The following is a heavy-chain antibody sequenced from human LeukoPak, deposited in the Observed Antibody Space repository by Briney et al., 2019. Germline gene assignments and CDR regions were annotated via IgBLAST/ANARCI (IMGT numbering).Heavy chain of an antibody. Sequence: SETLSLTCTVSGGSISSYCWTWIRQPAGKGLEWIGRMYTSGETNYSPTLKSRVTISLDTSKNQFSLRLSSVTAADTAVYYCARDWSGYYHFDYWGQGTLVTVSS. CDR3: ARDWSGYYHFDY. CDR2: MYTSGET. CDR1: GGSISSYC. V-gene: IGHV4-4*07. D-gene: IGHD3-3*01. J-gene: IGHJ4*02.